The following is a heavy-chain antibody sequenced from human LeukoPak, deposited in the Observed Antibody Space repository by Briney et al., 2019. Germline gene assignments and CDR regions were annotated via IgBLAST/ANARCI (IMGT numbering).Heavy chain of an antibody. CDR3: ARDSDTANFVEY. V-gene: IGHV3-33*08. D-gene: IGHD5-18*01. CDR2: IWYDGSNK. J-gene: IGHJ4*02. CDR1: GFTFNNYG. Sequence: PGGSLRLSCAASGFTFNNYGMIWVRQAPGKGLEWVAVIWYDGSNKYYADSVKGRFTISRDNSKNTLYLQMNSLRAEDTAVYYCARDSDTANFVEYWGQGTLVTVSS.